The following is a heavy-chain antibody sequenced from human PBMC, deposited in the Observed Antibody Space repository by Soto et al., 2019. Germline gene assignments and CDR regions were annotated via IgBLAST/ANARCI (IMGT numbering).Heavy chain of an antibody. Sequence: EVQLVESGGGLVKPGDSLRLSCAVFGLKFSDAYMIWVRQAPGKGLEWVGRIKSKGAGETKDYAVHVKGRFAMSRDDSRIPLYLQMNSLKTEYTAVYYCAWYKTGRFQTVHWGQGTLVTVSS. CDR3: AWYKTGRFQTVH. V-gene: IGHV3-15*07. D-gene: IGHD1-20*01. CDR1: GLKFSDAY. CDR2: IKSKGAGETK. J-gene: IGHJ4*02.